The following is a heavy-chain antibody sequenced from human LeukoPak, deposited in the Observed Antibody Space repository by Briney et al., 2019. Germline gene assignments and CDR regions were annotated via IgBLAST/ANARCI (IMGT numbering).Heavy chain of an antibody. V-gene: IGHV4-59*01. CDR1: GGSISSYY. J-gene: IGHJ4*02. Sequence: SETLSLTCTVSGGSISSYYWSWIRQPPGKGLEWIGYIYYSGSTNYNPSLKSRVTISVDTSKNQFSLKLCSVTAADTAVYYCARDTTYYYDSSGYYYVGYFDYWGQGTLVTVSS. D-gene: IGHD3-22*01. CDR2: IYYSGST. CDR3: ARDTTYYYDSSGYYYVGYFDY.